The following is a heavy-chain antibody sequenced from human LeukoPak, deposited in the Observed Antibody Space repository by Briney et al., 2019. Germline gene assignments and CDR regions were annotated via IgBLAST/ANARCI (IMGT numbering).Heavy chain of an antibody. CDR2: IYPSGST. J-gene: IGHJ3*02. D-gene: IGHD3-10*01. Sequence: SETLSLTCTVSGGSISSGSYYWSWIRQPAGKGLECLGHIYPSGSTNYNPSLKSRVTISMNKSKNQFSLKLTSVTAADTAVYYCARARRSDYSGSGSYGAFDIWGQGTMVTVSS. V-gene: IGHV4-61*09. CDR3: ARARRSDYSGSGSYGAFDI. CDR1: GGSISSGSYY.